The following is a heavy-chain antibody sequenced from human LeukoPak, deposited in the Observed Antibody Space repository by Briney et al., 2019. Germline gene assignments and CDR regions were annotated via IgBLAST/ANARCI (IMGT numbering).Heavy chain of an antibody. CDR3: ARHPGYGELRYYYYMDV. J-gene: IGHJ6*03. Sequence: SETLSLTCAVYGGSFSGYYWSWIRQPPGKGLEWIGEMNHSGSTNYNPSLKSRATISVDTSKNQFSLKLSSVTAADTAVYYCARHPGYGELRYYYYMDVWGKGTTVTISS. D-gene: IGHD1-7*01. CDR2: MNHSGST. CDR1: GGSFSGYY. V-gene: IGHV4-34*01.